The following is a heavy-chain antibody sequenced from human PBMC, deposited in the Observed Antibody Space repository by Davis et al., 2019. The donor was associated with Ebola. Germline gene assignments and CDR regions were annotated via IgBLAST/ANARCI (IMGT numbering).Heavy chain of an antibody. CDR2: FDPEDGET. CDR1: GYTLTELS. D-gene: IGHD7-27*01. J-gene: IGHJ3*02. V-gene: IGHV1-24*01. CDR3: ATGPGIWGAFDI. Sequence: ASVKVSCKVSGYTLTELSMHWVRQAPGKGLEWMGGFDPEDGETIYAQKFQGRVTMTEDTSTDTAYMELSSLRSEDTAVHYCATGPGIWGAFDIWGQGTMVTVSS.